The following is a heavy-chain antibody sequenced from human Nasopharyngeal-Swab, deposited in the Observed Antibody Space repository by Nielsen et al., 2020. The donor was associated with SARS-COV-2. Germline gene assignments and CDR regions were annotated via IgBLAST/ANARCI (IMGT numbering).Heavy chain of an antibody. D-gene: IGHD6-6*01. V-gene: IGHV3-23*01. CDR1: GFTFSSYA. Sequence: GGSLRLSCAASGFTFSSYAMSWVRQAPGKGLEWVSVITASGGNTYYADSVKGRFTISRDNSKNTLYLQMNSLRAEDTAVYYCAKGKKYSSSSSFYYWGQGTLVTVSS. CDR3: AKGKKYSSSSSFYY. J-gene: IGHJ4*02. CDR2: ITASGGNT.